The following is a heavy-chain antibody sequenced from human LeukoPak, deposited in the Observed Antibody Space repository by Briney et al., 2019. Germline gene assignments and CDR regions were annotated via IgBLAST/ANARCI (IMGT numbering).Heavy chain of an antibody. CDR1: GFTFSSYA. CDR3: ARDRGIVVVPAAIDY. Sequence: GGSLRLSCAASGFTFSSYAMHWVRQAPGKGLEYVSAISSNGGSTYYANSVKGRFTISRDNSKNTLYLQMGSLRAEDMAVYYCARDRGIVVVPAAIDYWGQGTLVIVSS. J-gene: IGHJ4*02. D-gene: IGHD2-2*01. CDR2: ISSNGGST. V-gene: IGHV3-64*01.